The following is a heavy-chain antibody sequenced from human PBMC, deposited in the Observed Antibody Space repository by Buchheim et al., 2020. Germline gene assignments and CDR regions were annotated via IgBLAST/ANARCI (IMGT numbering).Heavy chain of an antibody. D-gene: IGHD1-1*01. Sequence: QVQLVESGGGVVQPGRSLRLSCAASGFTFSSYGMHWVRQAPGKGLEWVAVIWYDGSNKYYADSVKGRFTFSRDNSKNTLYLQMNSLRAEDTAVYYCARDPEERELPAFNFDYWGQETL. J-gene: IGHJ4*02. CDR2: IWYDGSNK. CDR3: ARDPEERELPAFNFDY. V-gene: IGHV3-33*01. CDR1: GFTFSSYG.